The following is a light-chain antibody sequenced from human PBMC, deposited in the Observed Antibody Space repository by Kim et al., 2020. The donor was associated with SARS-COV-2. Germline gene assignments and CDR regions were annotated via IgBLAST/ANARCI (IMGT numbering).Light chain of an antibody. J-gene: IGLJ3*02. CDR2: YDS. Sequence: APGETARIPCGGNNIGSKSVHWYQQKPGQAPVLVIYYDSDRPSGIPERFSGSNSGNTATLIISRVEAGDEADYYCQVWDSNSDHQVFGGGTQLTVL. CDR3: QVWDSNSDHQV. V-gene: IGLV3-21*04. CDR1: NIGSKS.